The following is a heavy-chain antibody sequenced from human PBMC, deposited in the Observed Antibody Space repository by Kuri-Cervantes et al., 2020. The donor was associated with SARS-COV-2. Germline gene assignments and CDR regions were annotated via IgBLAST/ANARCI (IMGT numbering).Heavy chain of an antibody. J-gene: IGHJ1*01. D-gene: IGHD2-2*02. Sequence: GESLKISCAASGFTFSSYSMNWVRQAPGKGLEWVSSISSSSSYIYYADSVKGRFTISRDNAKNSLYLQMNSLRAEDTALYYCAIEIGYCSSTCCYKYFQHWGQGTLVTVSS. CDR2: ISSSSSYI. V-gene: IGHV3-21*04. CDR3: AIEIGYCSSTCCYKYFQH. CDR1: GFTFSSYS.